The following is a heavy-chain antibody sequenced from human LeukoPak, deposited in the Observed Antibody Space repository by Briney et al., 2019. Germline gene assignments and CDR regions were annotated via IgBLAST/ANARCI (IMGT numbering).Heavy chain of an antibody. D-gene: IGHD4-11*01. CDR2: ISSSSSYI. CDR1: GFTFSSYI. V-gene: IGHV3-21*01. Sequence: KSGGSLRLSCAASGFTFSSYIMDGVRQAPGKGLEWVSSISSSSSYIYYADSVKGRFTISRDNAKNSLYLQMNSLRAEDTAVYYCARDGATVTIPLDYWGQGTLVTVSS. J-gene: IGHJ4*02. CDR3: ARDGATVTIPLDY.